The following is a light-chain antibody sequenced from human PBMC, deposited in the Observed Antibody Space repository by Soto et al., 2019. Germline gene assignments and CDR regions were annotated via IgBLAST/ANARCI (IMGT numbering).Light chain of an antibody. CDR3: QTYDSSLSGSL. Sequence: QAVVTQPPSVSGAPGQRVTISCTGSSSNIGAGYDVHWYQQLPGAAPKLLIHANSHRPSGVPDRFSGSRSGTSASLAITGLQGEDEADYLCQTYDSSLSGSLFGGGTKLTVL. J-gene: IGLJ3*02. V-gene: IGLV1-40*01. CDR2: ANS. CDR1: SSNIGAGYD.